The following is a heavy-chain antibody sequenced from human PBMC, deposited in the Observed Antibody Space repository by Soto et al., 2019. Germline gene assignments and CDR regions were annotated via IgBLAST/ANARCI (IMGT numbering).Heavy chain of an antibody. CDR2: IYSGGTT. CDR3: ARNGNSSDYRGWFDP. CDR1: GFTVSSNY. D-gene: IGHD3-22*01. V-gene: IGHV3-66*01. J-gene: IGHJ5*02. Sequence: GGSLRLSCAASGFTVSSNYMSWVRQAPGKGLEWVSVIYSGGTTYYADSVKGRFTISRDNSKNTLYLQMNSLRAEDTAVYYCARNGNSSDYRGWFDPWGQGTLVTVSS.